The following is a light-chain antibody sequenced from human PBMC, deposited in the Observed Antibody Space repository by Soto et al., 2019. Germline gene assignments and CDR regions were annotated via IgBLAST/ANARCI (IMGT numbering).Light chain of an antibody. V-gene: IGKV1-6*01. CDR3: LHDYVYPWT. CDR2: EAS. J-gene: IGKJ1*01. CDR1: QGIGND. Sequence: AIQVTQSPSSLSASVGDRVTISCRASQGIGNDLGWYQQKPGKAPKLLIYEASTLQTGVASRFSGSGSGTDFTLTISSLQPEDFATYYGLHDYVYPWTFGQGTKVEVK.